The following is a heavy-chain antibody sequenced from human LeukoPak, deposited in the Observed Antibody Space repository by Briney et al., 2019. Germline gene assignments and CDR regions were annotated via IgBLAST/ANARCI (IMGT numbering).Heavy chain of an antibody. Sequence: GGSLRLSCAASGFTFSSYAMSWVRQALGKGLEWVSAISGSGGSTYYADSVKGRFTISRDNSKNTLYLQMNSLRAEDTAVYYCAKQKLELQAYYYYYMDVWGKGTTVTVSS. V-gene: IGHV3-23*01. CDR2: ISGSGGST. CDR3: AKQKLELQAYYYYYMDV. J-gene: IGHJ6*03. D-gene: IGHD1-7*01. CDR1: GFTFSSYA.